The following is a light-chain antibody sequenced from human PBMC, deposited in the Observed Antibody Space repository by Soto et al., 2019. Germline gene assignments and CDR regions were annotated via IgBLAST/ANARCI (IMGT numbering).Light chain of an antibody. CDR1: QTISSW. Sequence: DIQMTQSPSTLYGSVGDRVTITCRARQTISSWLAWYQQKPGKAPKLLIYKASTLKSGVPSRFSGSGSGTEFTLTISSRQPDDFATYYCQHYNRYSEAFGQGTKLELK. CDR3: QHYNRYSEA. J-gene: IGKJ1*01. CDR2: KAS. V-gene: IGKV1-5*03.